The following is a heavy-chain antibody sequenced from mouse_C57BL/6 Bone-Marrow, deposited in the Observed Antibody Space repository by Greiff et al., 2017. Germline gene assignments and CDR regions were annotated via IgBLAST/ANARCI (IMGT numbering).Heavy chain of an antibody. J-gene: IGHJ3*01. V-gene: IGHV1-69*01. CDR2: IDPSDSYT. Sequence: QVQLQQPGAELVMPGASVKLSCKASGYTFTSYWMHWVKQRPGQGLEWIGEIDPSDSYTNYNQKFKGKATLTVDTSSSTAYMQLSSLTSEDSAVYYCARSPWFAYWGRGTGVTVSA. CDR3: ARSPWFAY. CDR1: GYTFTSYW.